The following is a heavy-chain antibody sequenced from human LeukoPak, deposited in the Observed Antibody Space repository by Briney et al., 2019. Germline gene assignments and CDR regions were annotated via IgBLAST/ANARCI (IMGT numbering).Heavy chain of an antibody. D-gene: IGHD6-13*01. V-gene: IGHV4-4*07. CDR3: ARATRYSSSWPALYYYYYMDV. J-gene: IGHJ6*03. CDR1: GGSISSYY. Sequence: SETLSLTCTVSGGSISSYYWGWIWQPAGKGLEWIGRIYTSGSTNYNPSLKSRVTMSVDTSKNQFSLKLSSVTAADTAVYYCARATRYSSSWPALYYYYYMDVWGKGTTVTVSS. CDR2: IYTSGST.